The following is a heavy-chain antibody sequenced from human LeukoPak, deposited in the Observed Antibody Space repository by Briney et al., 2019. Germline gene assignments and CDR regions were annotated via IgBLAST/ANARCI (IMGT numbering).Heavy chain of an antibody. CDR1: GFTVSTNY. CDR3: ARTIEMATISYFDY. CDR2: IYSGGST. V-gene: IGHV3-53*01. D-gene: IGHD5-24*01. Sequence: GGSLRLSCVVSGFTVSTNYMSWVRQAPGKGLEWVSLIYSGGSTYYADSVKGRFTISRDNAKNSLYLQMNSLRAGDTAVYYCARTIEMATISYFDYWGQGTLVTVSS. J-gene: IGHJ4*02.